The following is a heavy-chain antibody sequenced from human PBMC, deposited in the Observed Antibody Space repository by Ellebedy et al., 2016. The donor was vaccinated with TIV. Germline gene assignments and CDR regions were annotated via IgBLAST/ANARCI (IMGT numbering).Heavy chain of an antibody. CDR2: ISAYNGNT. CDR1: GYTFTSYG. J-gene: IGHJ6*03. CDR3: ASWPGGYYYYYMDV. V-gene: IGHV1-18*01. D-gene: IGHD1-14*01. Sequence: ASVKVSXXASGYTFTSYGISWVRQAPGQGLEWMGWISAYNGNTNYAQKLQGRVTMTTDTSTSTAYMELRSLRSEDTAVYYCASWPGGYYYYYMDVWGKGTTVTVSS.